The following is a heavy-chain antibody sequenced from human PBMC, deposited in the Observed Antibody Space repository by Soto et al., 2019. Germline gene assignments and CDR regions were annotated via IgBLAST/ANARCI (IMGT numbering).Heavy chain of an antibody. CDR1: GYTFTRYA. J-gene: IGHJ6*02. CDR3: AIDKQDEVCYCCGHGMEV. D-gene: IGHD2-21*02. V-gene: IGHV1-3*01. Sequence: ASVKVSCKASGYTFTRYAMHWVRQAPGQRLEWMGWINGGNGNTKYSQKFQGRVTITRDTSASTAYMELSSLRSEDTAVYYCAIDKQDEVCYCCGHGMEVWGEGRTVTVS. CDR2: INGGNGNT.